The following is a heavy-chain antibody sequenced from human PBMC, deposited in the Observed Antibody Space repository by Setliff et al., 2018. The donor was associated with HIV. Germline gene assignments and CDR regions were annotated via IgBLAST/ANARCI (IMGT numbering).Heavy chain of an antibody. CDR3: AKNPSLSYTSGWYYFDF. Sequence: QSGGSLRLSCAASGFTFSDYAMTWVRQAPGKGLEWVSAIYSGDDGTFYADSVKGRFTISRDDSRDTLYLQMNSLRAEDTAIYFCAKNPSLSYTSGWYYFDFWGQGTLVTVSS. CDR1: GFTFSDYA. D-gene: IGHD6-19*01. CDR2: IYSGDDGT. J-gene: IGHJ4*02. V-gene: IGHV3-23*03.